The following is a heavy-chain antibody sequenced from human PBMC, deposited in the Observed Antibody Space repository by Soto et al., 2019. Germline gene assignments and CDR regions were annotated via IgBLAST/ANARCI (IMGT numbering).Heavy chain of an antibody. CDR1: GFTFSSYS. J-gene: IGHJ5*02. Sequence: GGSLRLSCAASGFTFSSYSMNWVRQAPGKGLEWVSSISSSSSYIYYADSVKGRFTISRDNAKNSLYLQMNSLRAEDTAVYYCARSGERYYDILTGPEEGFNWFDPWGQGTLVTVSS. D-gene: IGHD3-9*01. CDR2: ISSSSSYI. CDR3: ARSGERYYDILTGPEEGFNWFDP. V-gene: IGHV3-21*01.